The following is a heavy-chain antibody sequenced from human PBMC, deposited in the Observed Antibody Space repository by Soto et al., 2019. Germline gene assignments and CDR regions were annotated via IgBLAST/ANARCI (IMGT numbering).Heavy chain of an antibody. D-gene: IGHD1-26*01. CDR1: GYTFTNYP. CDR3: ARAPLVGATDIAFFAY. CDR2: INAANGNT. Sequence: ASVKVSCKASGYTFTNYPMHWVRQAPGQRLEWMGWINAANGNTKYAQNFQDRVTITTDTSTSTAYMELRSLRSDDTAVYYCARAPLVGATDIAFFAYWGQGTLVTVSS. J-gene: IGHJ4*02. V-gene: IGHV1-3*01.